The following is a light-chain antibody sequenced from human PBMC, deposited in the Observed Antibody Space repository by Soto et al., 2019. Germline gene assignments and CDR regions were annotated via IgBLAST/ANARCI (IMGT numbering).Light chain of an antibody. CDR3: SSYAGSNKSV. J-gene: IGLJ1*01. CDR1: SSDVGGYNY. Sequence: QSALTQPPSASGSRGQSVTISCTGTSSDVGGYNYVSWYQQHPGKAPQLMIYEVSKRPSGVPDRFSGSKSGNTASLTVSGLQADDEADYYCSSYAGSNKSVFGTGTKLTVL. V-gene: IGLV2-8*01. CDR2: EVS.